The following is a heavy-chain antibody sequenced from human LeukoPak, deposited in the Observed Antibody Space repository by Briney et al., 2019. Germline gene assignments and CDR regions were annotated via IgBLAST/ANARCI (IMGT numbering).Heavy chain of an antibody. J-gene: IGHJ4*02. Sequence: GGSLRLSCAASGFTFSDYYTSWVRQAPGKGLEWVSVIYSGGSTYYADSVRGRFTISRDNSKNTLYLQMNSLRAEDTAVYYCARWGEAAAFDYWGQGTLVTVSS. CDR1: GFTFSDYY. V-gene: IGHV3-66*01. D-gene: IGHD6-13*01. CDR2: IYSGGST. CDR3: ARWGEAAAFDY.